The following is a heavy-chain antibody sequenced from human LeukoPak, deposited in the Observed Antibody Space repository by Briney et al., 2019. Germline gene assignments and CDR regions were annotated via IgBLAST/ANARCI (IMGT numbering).Heavy chain of an antibody. D-gene: IGHD3-22*01. CDR1: GYTFTGYY. V-gene: IGHV1-2*02. CDR2: INPNSGGT. Sequence: ASVKVSCKASGYTFTGYYIHWVRQAPGQGPEWMGWINPNSGGTNYAQKFQGRVTMTRDTSISTAYMELSRLRSDDTAVYFCARRCDTSSYYTYYFDYWGQGTLVTVSS. J-gene: IGHJ4*02. CDR3: ARRCDTSSYYTYYFDY.